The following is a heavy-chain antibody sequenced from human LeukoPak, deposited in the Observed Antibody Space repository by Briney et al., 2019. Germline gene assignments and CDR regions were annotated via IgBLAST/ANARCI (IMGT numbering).Heavy chain of an antibody. D-gene: IGHD3-3*01. CDR1: GYTFTSYG. V-gene: IGHV1-18*01. Sequence: ASVKVSCKASGYTFTSYGISWVRQAPGQGLEWMGWISAYNGNTNYAQKLQGRVTMTTDTSTSTAYMELRSPRSDDTAVYYCARGVSAYYDFWSGYLGFDYWGQGTLVTVSS. CDR3: ARGVSAYYDFWSGYLGFDY. J-gene: IGHJ4*02. CDR2: ISAYNGNT.